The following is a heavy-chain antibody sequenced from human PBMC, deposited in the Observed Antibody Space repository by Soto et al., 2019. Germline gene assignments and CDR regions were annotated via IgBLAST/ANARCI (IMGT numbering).Heavy chain of an antibody. CDR3: AKDSHYYDSSGRTPYFDY. Sequence: QVQLVESGGVVVQPGRSLRLSCAASGFTFSSYGMHWVRQAPGKGLEWVAVISYDGSNKYYADSVKGRFTISRDNSKNTLYLQMNSLRAEDTAVYYCAKDSHYYDSSGRTPYFDYWGQGTLVTVSS. J-gene: IGHJ4*02. CDR2: ISYDGSNK. D-gene: IGHD3-22*01. V-gene: IGHV3-30*18. CDR1: GFTFSSYG.